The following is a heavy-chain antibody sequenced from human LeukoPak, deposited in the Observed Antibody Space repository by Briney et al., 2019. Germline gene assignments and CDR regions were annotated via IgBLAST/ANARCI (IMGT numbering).Heavy chain of an antibody. CDR1: GYTFTGYY. Sequence: GASVKVSCKASGYTFTGYYMHWVRQAPGQGLEWMGRINPNSGGTNYAQKFQGRVTMTRDTSISTAYMELSRLRSDDTAVHYCARERKYSSGWYVDYWGQGTLVTVSS. V-gene: IGHV1-2*06. CDR2: INPNSGGT. J-gene: IGHJ4*02. CDR3: ARERKYSSGWYVDY. D-gene: IGHD6-19*01.